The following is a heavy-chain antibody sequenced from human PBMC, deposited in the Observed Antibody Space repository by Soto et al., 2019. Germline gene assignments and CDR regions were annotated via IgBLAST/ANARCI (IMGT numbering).Heavy chain of an antibody. CDR2: ISANSGNT. Sequence: ASVKVSCKASGYTFTGYGISWVRQAPGQGLEWMGWISANSGNTSYAQKLQGRVTMTTDTSTSTVYMELSSLRSEDTAVYYCAGGPWSGYLHDYYGMDVWGQGTTVTVSS. D-gene: IGHD3-3*01. J-gene: IGHJ6*02. CDR3: AGGPWSGYLHDYYGMDV. V-gene: IGHV1-18*01. CDR1: GYTFTGYG.